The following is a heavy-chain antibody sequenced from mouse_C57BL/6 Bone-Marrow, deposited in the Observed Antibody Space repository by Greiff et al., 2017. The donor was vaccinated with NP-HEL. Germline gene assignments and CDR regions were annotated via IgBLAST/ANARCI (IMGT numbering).Heavy chain of an antibody. J-gene: IGHJ2*01. CDR3: ARSFYD. D-gene: IGHD1-1*01. CDR1: GYTFTSSW. Sequence: QVQLQQPGAELVMPGASVKLSCKASGYTFTSSWMHWVKQRPGQGLEWIGEIDPSASYTNYNQKFQGKSTLTVDKSSSTAYMQLSSLTSEDSAVYYCARSFYDWGQGTTLTVSS. CDR2: IDPSASYT. V-gene: IGHV1-69*01.